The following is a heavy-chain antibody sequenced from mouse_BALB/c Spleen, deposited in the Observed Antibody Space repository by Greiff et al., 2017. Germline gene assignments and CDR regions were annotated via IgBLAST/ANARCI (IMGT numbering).Heavy chain of an antibody. CDR2: ISSGGGST. CDR3: ARLGTTVVEYFDV. V-gene: IGHV5-12-1*01. J-gene: IGHJ1*01. CDR1: GFAFSSYD. D-gene: IGHD1-1*01. Sequence: EVKLMESGGGLVKPGGSLKLSCAASGFAFSSYDMSWVRQTPEKRLEWVAYISSGGGSTYYPDTVKGRFTISRDNAKNTLYLQMSSLKSEDTAMYYCARLGTTVVEYFDVWGAGTTVTVSS.